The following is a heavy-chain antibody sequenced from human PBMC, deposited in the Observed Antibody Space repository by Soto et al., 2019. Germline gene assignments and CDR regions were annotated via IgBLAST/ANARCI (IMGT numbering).Heavy chain of an antibody. CDR3: ARFNRGTTYYYYYYGMDV. Sequence: SETLSLTCAVYGGSFSGYYWSWIRQPPGKGLEWIGEINHSGSTNYNPSLKSRVTISVDTSKNQFSLKLSSVTAADTAVYYCARFNRGTTYYYYYYGMDVWGQGTTVTVSS. CDR1: GGSFSGYY. V-gene: IGHV4-34*01. CDR2: INHSGST. D-gene: IGHD4-4*01. J-gene: IGHJ6*02.